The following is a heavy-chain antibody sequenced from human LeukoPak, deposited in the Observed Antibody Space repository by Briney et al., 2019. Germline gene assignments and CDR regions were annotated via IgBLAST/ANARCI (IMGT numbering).Heavy chain of an antibody. D-gene: IGHD3/OR15-3a*01. Sequence: PSDTLSLTCTVSGGSISNYYWSWIRQPPGKGLEWIGYIFYRGSIDYSPSLQSRVTISVDTSKNHLSLRLTSVTAADTAVYFCARGVVLGQDDAFDIWGRGTMVTVSS. CDR1: GGSISNYY. CDR3: ARGVVLGQDDAFDI. CDR2: IFYRGSI. V-gene: IGHV4-59*12. J-gene: IGHJ3*02.